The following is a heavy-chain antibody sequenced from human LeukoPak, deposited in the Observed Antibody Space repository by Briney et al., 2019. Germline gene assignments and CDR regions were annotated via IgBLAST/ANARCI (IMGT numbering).Heavy chain of an antibody. V-gene: IGHV4-59*06. CDR1: GGSISSYY. CDR3: ASINWGWNVFDI. CDR2: IYYTGST. J-gene: IGHJ3*02. D-gene: IGHD7-27*01. Sequence: PSETLSLTCTVSGGSISSYYWSWIRQPPGKGLEWIGHIYYTGSTSYNPSLKSRLTISVDTSTKQFSLKLSSVTAADTAVYYCASINWGWNVFDIWGQGTMVTVSS.